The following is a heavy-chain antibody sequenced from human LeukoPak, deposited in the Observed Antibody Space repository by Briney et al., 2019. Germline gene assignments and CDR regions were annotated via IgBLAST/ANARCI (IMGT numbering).Heavy chain of an antibody. V-gene: IGHV1-18*01. CDR1: GYTFTSYG. CDR2: ISAYNGDT. J-gene: IGHJ4*02. Sequence: ASVKVSCKASGYTFTSYGISWVRQAPGQGLEWMGWISAYNGDTNYAQKLQGRVTMTTDTSTSTAYMELRSLRSDDTAVYYCARVEDAVVYFDYWGQGTLVTVSS. D-gene: IGHD2-15*01. CDR3: ARVEDAVVYFDY.